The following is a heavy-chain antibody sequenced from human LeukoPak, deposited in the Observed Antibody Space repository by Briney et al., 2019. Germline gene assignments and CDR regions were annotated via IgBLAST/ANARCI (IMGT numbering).Heavy chain of an antibody. CDR3: ARSYDSRGYYYYGMDV. D-gene: IGHD3-22*01. V-gene: IGHV4-4*07. Sequence: SETLSLTCIVSGGSISSYYWSWIRQPAGKGLEWIGRIFTSGTSNYNPSLKSRVTISLDTSKNQFSLRLSSVTAADTAVYYCARSYDSRGYYYYGMDVWGQGTTVTVSS. CDR1: GGSISSYY. J-gene: IGHJ6*02. CDR2: IFTSGTS.